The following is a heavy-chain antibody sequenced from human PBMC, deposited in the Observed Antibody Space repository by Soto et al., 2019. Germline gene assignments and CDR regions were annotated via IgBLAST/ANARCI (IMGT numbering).Heavy chain of an antibody. Sequence: PSETLSLICAVSGFFISSGNYWGWIRKPPGKGLEWIGSIFHGGNTYYNPSPKSRVTISVDMSKNQFSLKLNSVTAADTAVYYCARARWYDAFDVWGQGTVVTVSS. CDR2: IFHGGNT. J-gene: IGHJ3*01. CDR1: GFFISSGNY. V-gene: IGHV4-38-2*01. D-gene: IGHD2-15*01. CDR3: ARARWYDAFDV.